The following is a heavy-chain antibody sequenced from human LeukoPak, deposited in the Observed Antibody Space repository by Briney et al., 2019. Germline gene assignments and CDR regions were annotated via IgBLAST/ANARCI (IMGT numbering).Heavy chain of an antibody. V-gene: IGHV1-69*01. CDR2: IIPIFGTA. D-gene: IGHD2-2*01. Sequence: SVKVSCKASGGTFSSYAISWVRQAPGQGLEWMGGIIPIFGTANYAQKFQGSVTITADESTSTAYMELSSLRSEDTAVYYCARDRYCSSTSCYYHDAFDIWGQGTMVTLSS. J-gene: IGHJ3*02. CDR1: GGTFSSYA. CDR3: ARDRYCSSTSCYYHDAFDI.